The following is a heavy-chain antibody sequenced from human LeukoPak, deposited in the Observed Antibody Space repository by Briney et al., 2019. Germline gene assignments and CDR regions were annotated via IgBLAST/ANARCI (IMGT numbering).Heavy chain of an antibody. CDR3: ATGQGEYCTNGVCPRFDY. Sequence: SVKVSCKASGGTFSSYAISWVRQAPGQGLEWMGGIIPIFGTANYAQKFQGSVTITADESTSTAYMELSSLRSEDTAVYYCATGQGEYCTNGVCPRFDYWGQGTLVTVSS. V-gene: IGHV1-69*13. D-gene: IGHD2-8*01. J-gene: IGHJ4*02. CDR1: GGTFSSYA. CDR2: IIPIFGTA.